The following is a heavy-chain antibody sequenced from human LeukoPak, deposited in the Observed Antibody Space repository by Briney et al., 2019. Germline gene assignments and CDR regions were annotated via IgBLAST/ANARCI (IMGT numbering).Heavy chain of an antibody. D-gene: IGHD3-22*01. CDR2: ISWNSGSI. Sequence: GGSLRLSCAVSGFTFDDYAMHWVRQAPGKGLEWVSGISWNSGSIGYADSVKGRFTISRDNAKNSLYLQMNSLRAEDTALYYCAKDYYDSSGYFDYWGQGTLVTVSS. CDR1: GFTFDDYA. V-gene: IGHV3-9*01. CDR3: AKDYYDSSGYFDY. J-gene: IGHJ4*02.